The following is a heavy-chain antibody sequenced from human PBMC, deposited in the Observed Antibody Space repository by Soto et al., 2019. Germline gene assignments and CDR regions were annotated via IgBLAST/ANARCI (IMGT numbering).Heavy chain of an antibody. CDR2: ISGSSDFL. J-gene: IGHJ3*02. CDR3: AKVWIFGVELDSAFDS. V-gene: IGHV3-23*01. D-gene: IGHD3-3*01. CDR1: GFTFSNSI. Sequence: PGVTLRLSCAASGFTFSNSIINWVRQAPGQGLEWVSSISGSSDFLYYADSVKGRFTISRDNSKNTLYLQMNSLRAEDTAVYYYAKVWIFGVELDSAFDSWGQGTMVTVAS.